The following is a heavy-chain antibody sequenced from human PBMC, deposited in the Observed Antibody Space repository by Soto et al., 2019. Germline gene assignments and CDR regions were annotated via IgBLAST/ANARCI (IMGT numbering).Heavy chain of an antibody. Sequence: EVQLVESGGSLVKPGGSLRLSCAASGFTFSSYSMNWVRQAPGKGLEWVSSISSSSSYIYYADSVKGRFTISRDNAKNSLYLQMNSLRAEDTAVYYCASGGPLAAFDYWGQGTLVTVSS. V-gene: IGHV3-21*01. D-gene: IGHD2-15*01. CDR3: ASGGPLAAFDY. J-gene: IGHJ4*02. CDR2: ISSSSSYI. CDR1: GFTFSSYS.